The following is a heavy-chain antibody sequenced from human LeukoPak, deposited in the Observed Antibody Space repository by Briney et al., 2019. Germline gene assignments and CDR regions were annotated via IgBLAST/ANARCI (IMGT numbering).Heavy chain of an antibody. CDR3: ARGVSSAIDW. J-gene: IGHJ4*02. D-gene: IGHD3-10*01. CDR1: DFAFSSYW. CDR2: INGDGRDT. V-gene: IGHV3-7*01. Sequence: GGSLRLSCVASDFAFSSYWMNWVRQAPGRGLEWVANINGDGRDTYYVGSVRGRFTISRDNADNSLYLQMHNLRGDDTAVYYCARGVSSAIDWWGQGTLVTVSS.